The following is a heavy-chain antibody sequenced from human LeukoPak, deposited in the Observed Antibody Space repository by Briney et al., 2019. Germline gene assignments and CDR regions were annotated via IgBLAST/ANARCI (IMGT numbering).Heavy chain of an antibody. J-gene: IGHJ4*02. D-gene: IGHD5-12*01. CDR3: ARMLNGAYDV. Sequence: ASVKVSCKASGYTFTGPYMHWVRQAPGQWLEWMGWINPNSGGTNYAQNFQGRVTMTRDTSFSTAYMEVSRLRSDDTAVYYCARMLNGAYDVWGQGTLVTVSS. CDR1: GYTFTGPY. CDR2: INPNSGGT. V-gene: IGHV1-2*02.